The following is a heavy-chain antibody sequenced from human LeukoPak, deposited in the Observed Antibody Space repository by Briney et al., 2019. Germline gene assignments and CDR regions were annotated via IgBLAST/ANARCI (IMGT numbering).Heavy chain of an antibody. V-gene: IGHV1-2*02. D-gene: IGHD3-22*01. CDR3: ARVGVNTMIVVVINGGYYFDY. CDR1: GYTFTGYY. Sequence: ASVKVSCKASGYTFTGYYMHWVRQAPGQGLEWMGWINPNSGGTNYAQKFQGRVTMTRDTSISTAYMELSRLRSDDTAVYYCARVGVNTMIVVVINGGYYFDYWGQGTLVTVSS. CDR2: INPNSGGT. J-gene: IGHJ4*02.